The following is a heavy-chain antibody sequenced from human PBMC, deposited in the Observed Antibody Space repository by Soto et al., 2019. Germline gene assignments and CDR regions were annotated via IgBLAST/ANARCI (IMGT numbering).Heavy chain of an antibody. Sequence: GGSLRLSCAASGFTFGSFAMHWVRQAPGKGLEWVAAMSYDGGNNHYADSVRGRFTISRDNYKNALYLQMSSLRAEDTAVYYCARDPDSSGYYVFDYWGRGTLVTVSS. J-gene: IGHJ4*02. CDR1: GFTFGSFA. CDR3: ARDPDSSGYYVFDY. V-gene: IGHV3-30-3*01. CDR2: MSYDGGNN. D-gene: IGHD3-22*01.